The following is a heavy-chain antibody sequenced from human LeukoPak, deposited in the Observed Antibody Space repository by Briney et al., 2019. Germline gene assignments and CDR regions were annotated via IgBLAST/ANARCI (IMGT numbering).Heavy chain of an antibody. CDR3: ATYYDYVWGSSYYFDY. V-gene: IGHV3-21*01. Sequence: GGSLRLSCAASGFTFSSYSMNWVRQAPGKGLEWVSSISSSSSYIYYADSVKGRFTISRDNAKNSLYLQMNSLGAEDTAVYYCATYYDYVWGSSYYFDYWGQGTLVTVSS. CDR2: ISSSSSYI. D-gene: IGHD3-16*01. CDR1: GFTFSSYS. J-gene: IGHJ4*02.